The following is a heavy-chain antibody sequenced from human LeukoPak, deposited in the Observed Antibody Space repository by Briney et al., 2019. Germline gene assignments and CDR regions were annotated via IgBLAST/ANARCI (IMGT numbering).Heavy chain of an antibody. CDR1: GFTVSSYW. J-gene: IGHJ6*04. V-gene: IGHV3-74*01. D-gene: IGHD3-10*01. CDR2: INSDGRST. CDR3: ASGPVSITMVRGVTSSHGMDV. Sequence: HAGGSLRLSCAASGFTVSSYWMHWVRQAPGKGLVWVSRINSDGRSTSYADSVKGRFTISRDNAKNTLYLQMNSLRAEDTAVYYCASGPVSITMVRGVTSSHGMDVWGKGPTVTVSS.